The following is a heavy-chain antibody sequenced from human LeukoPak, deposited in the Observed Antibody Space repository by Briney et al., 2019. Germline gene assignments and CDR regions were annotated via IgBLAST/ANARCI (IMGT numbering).Heavy chain of an antibody. CDR3: ARPRARDSSSCALDI. D-gene: IGHD6-6*01. CDR2: IYTSGNT. Sequence: SETLSLTCTVSGGSISSYYWSWIRQPAGKGLEWIGRIYTSGNTNYNPSLKSRVTMSVDTSKNQFSLKLSSVTAADTAVYYCARPRARDSSSCALDIWGQGTMVTVSS. V-gene: IGHV4-4*07. J-gene: IGHJ3*02. CDR1: GGSISSYY.